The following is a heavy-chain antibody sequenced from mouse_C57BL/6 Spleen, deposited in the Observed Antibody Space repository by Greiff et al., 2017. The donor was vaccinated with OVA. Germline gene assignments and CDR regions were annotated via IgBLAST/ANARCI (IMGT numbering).Heavy chain of an antibody. CDR3: ARYYGTGTRYFDV. CDR2: IRNKANGYTT. V-gene: IGHV7-3*01. Sequence: DVKLVESGGGLVQPGGSLSLSCAASGFTFTDYYMSWVRQPPGKALEWLGFIRNKANGYTTEYSASVKGRFTISRDNSQSILYLQMNALRAEDSATYYCARYYGTGTRYFDVWGTGTTVTVSS. J-gene: IGHJ1*03. CDR1: GFTFTDYY. D-gene: IGHD1-1*01.